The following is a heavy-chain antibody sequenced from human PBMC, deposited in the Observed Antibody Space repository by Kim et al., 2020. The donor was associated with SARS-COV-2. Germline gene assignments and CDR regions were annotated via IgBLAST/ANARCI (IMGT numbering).Heavy chain of an antibody. J-gene: IGHJ2*01. D-gene: IGHD1-1*01. CDR1: GFTFSSYS. CDR2: ISSSSTI. V-gene: IGHV3-48*02. Sequence: GGSLRLSCAASGFTFSSYSMNWVRQAPGKGLEWVSYISSSSTIYYADSVKGRFTISRDNAKNSLYLQMNSLRDEDTAVYYCARARGYNFDLWGRGTLVTV. CDR3: ARARGYNFDL.